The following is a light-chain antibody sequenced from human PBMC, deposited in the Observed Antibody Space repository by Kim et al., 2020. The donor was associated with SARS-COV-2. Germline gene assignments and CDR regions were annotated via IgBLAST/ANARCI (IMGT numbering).Light chain of an antibody. CDR3: QQRSNWPGT. CDR1: QSVSSY. Sequence: LAPGERATLSCRASQSVSSYLAWYQQKPGQAPRLLIYDASNRATGIPARFSGSGSGTDFTLTISSLEPEDFAVYYCQQRSNWPGTFGQGTKVDIK. CDR2: DAS. V-gene: IGKV3-11*01. J-gene: IGKJ1*01.